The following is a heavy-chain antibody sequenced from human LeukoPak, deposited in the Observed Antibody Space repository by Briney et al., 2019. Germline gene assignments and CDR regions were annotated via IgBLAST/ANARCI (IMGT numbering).Heavy chain of an antibody. CDR3: ARDEAAAKTNALDI. CDR2: IYPKXSDT. V-gene: IGHV1-2*02. J-gene: IGHJ3*02. CDR1: GYTFTAYY. Sequence: SVKVSCKASGYTFTAYYLHWVRXAPGQGLEWMXYIYPKXSDTNYAQNXQGRVTMTMDTSISTVYMESSRLTSDDTAVYYCARDEAAAKTNALDIWGQGTKVTVSS. D-gene: IGHD6-13*01.